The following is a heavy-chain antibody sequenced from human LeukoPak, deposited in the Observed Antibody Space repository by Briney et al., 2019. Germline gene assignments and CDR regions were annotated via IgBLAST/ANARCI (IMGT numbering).Heavy chain of an antibody. V-gene: IGHV3-7*01. J-gene: IGHJ4*02. CDR1: GFTFSSYW. CDR2: IKQDGSEK. CDR3: ARDYYDILTGYYYYFDY. D-gene: IGHD3-9*01. Sequence: GGSLRLSCAASGFTFSSYWMSWVRQAPGKGLEWVANIKQDGSEKYYVDSVKGRFTIFRDNAKNSLYLQMNSLRAEDTAVYYCARDYYDILTGYYYYFDYWGQGTLVTVSS.